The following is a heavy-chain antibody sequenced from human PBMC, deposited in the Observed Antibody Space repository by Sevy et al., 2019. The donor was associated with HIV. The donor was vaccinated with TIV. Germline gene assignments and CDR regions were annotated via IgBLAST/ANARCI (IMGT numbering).Heavy chain of an antibody. J-gene: IGHJ4*02. CDR2: ISGGSDDI. Sequence: GGSLRLSCVASGSIFSSYAMSWVRQAPGKGLEWVSAISGGSDDIFYADSVKGRFTISRDNSKNTLYLQMNSLRAEDTAVYYCAKRGPAWSFDYWGQGTLVTVSS. V-gene: IGHV3-23*01. CDR1: GSIFSSYA. CDR3: AKRGPAWSFDY. D-gene: IGHD2-8*02.